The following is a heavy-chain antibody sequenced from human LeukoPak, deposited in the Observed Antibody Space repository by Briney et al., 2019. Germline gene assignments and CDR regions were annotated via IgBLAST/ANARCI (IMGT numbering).Heavy chain of an antibody. CDR3: ARRYSGSYPSPYWYFDL. J-gene: IGHJ2*01. D-gene: IGHD1-26*01. Sequence: PSETLSLTCTVSGGSISSYYWSWIRQPPGKGLEWIGYIYYSGSTNYNPSLKSRVTISVDTSKNQFSLKLSSETAADTAVYYCARRYSGSYPSPYWYFDLWGRGTLVTVSS. V-gene: IGHV4-59*08. CDR1: GGSISSYY. CDR2: IYYSGST.